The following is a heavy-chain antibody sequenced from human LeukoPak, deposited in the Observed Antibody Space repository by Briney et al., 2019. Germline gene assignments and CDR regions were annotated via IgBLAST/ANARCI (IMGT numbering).Heavy chain of an antibody. CDR2: IIPIFGTA. Sequence: VASVKVSCKASGGTFSSYAISWVRQAPGQGLEWMGGIIPIFGTANYAQKFQGRVTITADESTSTAYMELSSLRSEDTAVYYCARGLLSGSYVFDYWGQGTLVTVSS. CDR1: GGTFSSYA. V-gene: IGHV1-69*01. CDR3: ARGLLSGSYVFDY. D-gene: IGHD1-26*01. J-gene: IGHJ4*02.